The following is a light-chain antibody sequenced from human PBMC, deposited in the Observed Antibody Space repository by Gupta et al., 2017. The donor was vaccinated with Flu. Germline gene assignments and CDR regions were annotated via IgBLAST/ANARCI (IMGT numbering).Light chain of an antibody. CDR1: TSDVGTYHY. V-gene: IGLV2-11*01. Sequence: QSALTQPRSVSGSPGQSVTISCNGTTSDVGTYHYVSWYQQHPGNAPKLMIYDVSKRPSGVPDRFSGSKSGTTASLTIAGSQAEDEADYYCCAYGANYRFGGGTKLTVL. CDR2: DVS. CDR3: CAYGANYR. J-gene: IGLJ2*01.